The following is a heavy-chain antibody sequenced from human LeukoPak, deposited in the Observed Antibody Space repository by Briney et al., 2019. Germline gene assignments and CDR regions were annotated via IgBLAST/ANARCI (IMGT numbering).Heavy chain of an antibody. CDR1: GFTFSSYA. J-gene: IGHJ3*02. Sequence: PGGSLRLSCAASGFTFSSYAMSWVRQAPGKGLEWVSAISGSGGSTYYADSVKGRFTISRDNSKNTLYLQMNSLRAEDTAVYYCAKDLAGGTGAYDAFDIWGQGTMVTVSS. D-gene: IGHD4-17*01. CDR2: ISGSGGST. CDR3: AKDLAGGTGAYDAFDI. V-gene: IGHV3-23*01.